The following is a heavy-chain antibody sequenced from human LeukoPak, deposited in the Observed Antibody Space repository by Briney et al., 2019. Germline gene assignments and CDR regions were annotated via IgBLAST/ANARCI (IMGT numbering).Heavy chain of an antibody. D-gene: IGHD4-23*01. CDR1: GFTFSSFA. CDR2: ISGSGGST. V-gene: IGHV3-23*01. J-gene: IGHJ6*03. CDR3: AKEGHDYGAYSSYYYYSHMDV. Sequence: GGSLRLSCAASGFTFSSFAMSWVRQAPGKGLEWVSSISGSGGSTYYADSVKGRFSTSRDNSKNTLYLQINSLRAEDTAVFYCAKEGHDYGAYSSYYYYSHMDVWGKGTPVTVSS.